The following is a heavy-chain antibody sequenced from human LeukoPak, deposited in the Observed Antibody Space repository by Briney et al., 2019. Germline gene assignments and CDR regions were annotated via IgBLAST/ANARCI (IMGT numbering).Heavy chain of an antibody. D-gene: IGHD1-26*01. CDR3: ASSYRGNYRAFDF. CDR1: GSTFSSYW. Sequence: PGGSLRLSCAVSGSTFSSYWMHWVRQAPGRGLVWVSRVNSDGYSTNYADSVKGRFTISRDNAKNTLYLQMNSLRAEDTAVYYCASSYRGNYRAFDFWGQGTMVTVSS. J-gene: IGHJ3*01. CDR2: VNSDGYST. V-gene: IGHV3-74*01.